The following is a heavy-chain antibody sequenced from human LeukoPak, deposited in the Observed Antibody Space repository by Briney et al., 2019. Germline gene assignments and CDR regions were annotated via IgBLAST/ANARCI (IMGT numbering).Heavy chain of an antibody. J-gene: IGHJ5*02. D-gene: IGHD5-12*01. CDR3: ARDNSVGDSAWWFDP. CDR1: GYTFTNNF. V-gene: IGHV1-46*01. Sequence: ASVKVSCKASGYTFTNNFMRWVRQAPGQGLEWMGIINPSGDNTWYAQKFQGRVTMTRDMATSTDYMEVSSLRSEDTAVYYCARDNSVGDSAWWFDPWGQGTLVTVSS. CDR2: INPSGDNT.